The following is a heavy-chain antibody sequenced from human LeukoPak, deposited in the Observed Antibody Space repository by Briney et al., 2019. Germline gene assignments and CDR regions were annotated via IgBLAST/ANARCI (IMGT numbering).Heavy chain of an antibody. CDR2: ISAYNVNT. V-gene: IGHV1-18*01. J-gene: IGHJ4*02. CDR3: ARDDGDY. CDR1: GYTFANFG. Sequence: PTAKDSCKVSGYTFANFGNNWVRQAPGQGLEWMGWISAYNVNTNYTQKFQGRVNLTTDTSTGTAYMELRSLRSDDTAVYYCARDDGDYWGQGTLVIVSS.